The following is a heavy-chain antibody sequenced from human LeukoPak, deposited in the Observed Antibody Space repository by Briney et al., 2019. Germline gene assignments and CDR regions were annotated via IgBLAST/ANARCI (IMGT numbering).Heavy chain of an antibody. Sequence: SETLSLTCAVSGYSISSGYYWGWIRQPPGKGLEWIGSIYHSGSTYYNPSLKSRVTISVDTSKIQFSLKLSSVTAADTAVDYCARHLGYDYVWGSYRYTGNDIDYWGQGTLVTVSS. V-gene: IGHV4-38-2*01. CDR3: ARHLGYDYVWGSYRYTGNDIDY. CDR2: IYHSGST. D-gene: IGHD3-16*02. J-gene: IGHJ4*02. CDR1: GYSISSGYY.